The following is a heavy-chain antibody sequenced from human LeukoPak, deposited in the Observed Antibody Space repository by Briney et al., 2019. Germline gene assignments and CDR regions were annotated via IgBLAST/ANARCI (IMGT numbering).Heavy chain of an antibody. Sequence: GRSLRLSCAASGFTFSSYGMHWVRQAPGKGLEWVAVIWYDGGNKYYADSVKGRFTISRDNSKNTLYLQMNSLRAEDTAVYYCARGLYDFWSGYYPPGCWGQGTLVTVSS. CDR2: IWYDGGNK. CDR1: GFTFSSYG. V-gene: IGHV3-33*01. CDR3: ARGLYDFWSGYYPPGC. J-gene: IGHJ4*02. D-gene: IGHD3-3*01.